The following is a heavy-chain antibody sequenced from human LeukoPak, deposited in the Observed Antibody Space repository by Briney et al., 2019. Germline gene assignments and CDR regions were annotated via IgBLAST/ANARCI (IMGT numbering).Heavy chain of an antibody. V-gene: IGHV4-59*08. CDR2: IYYSGSI. J-gene: IGHJ4*02. CDR1: GGSLSNYY. Sequence: SETLSLTCTVSGGSLSNYYWSWIRQPPGKGLEWIGYIYYSGSINYNPSLKSRVTISVDMSKNQFSLKLSSVTAADTAVYYCARHFGYYDFWSGYTDYWGQGTLVTVSS. D-gene: IGHD3-3*01. CDR3: ARHFGYYDFWSGYTDY.